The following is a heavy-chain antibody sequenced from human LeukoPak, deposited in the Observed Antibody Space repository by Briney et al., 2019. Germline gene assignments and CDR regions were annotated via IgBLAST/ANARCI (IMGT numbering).Heavy chain of an antibody. J-gene: IGHJ4*02. CDR3: AKLGRKRWLQLRYYFDY. V-gene: IGHV3-23*01. CDR1: GFTFSSYG. CDR2: ISGSGGST. Sequence: GGSLRLSCAASGFTFSSYGMSWVRQAPGKGLEWVSAISGSGGSTYYADSVKGRFTISRDNSKNTLYLQMNSLRAEDTAVYYCAKLGRKRWLQLRYYFDYWGQGTLVTVSS. D-gene: IGHD5-24*01.